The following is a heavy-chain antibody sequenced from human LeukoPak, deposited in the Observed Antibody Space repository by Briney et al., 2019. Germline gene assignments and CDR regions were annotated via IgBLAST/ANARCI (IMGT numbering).Heavy chain of an antibody. V-gene: IGHV3-74*01. CDR2: INNDGSSA. J-gene: IGHJ6*04. D-gene: IGHD3-10*02. CDR1: GFTFSSYW. Sequence: GGSLRLSCAASGFTFSSYWMHWVRQTPGKGLIYISRINNDGSSANYADSVRGRFTISRDNAEISLYLQMNSLRAEDTAVYYCAELGITMIGGVWGKGTTVTISS. CDR3: AELGITMIGGV.